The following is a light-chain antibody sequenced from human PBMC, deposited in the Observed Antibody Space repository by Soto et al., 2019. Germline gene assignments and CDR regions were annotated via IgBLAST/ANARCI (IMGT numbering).Light chain of an antibody. V-gene: IGKV1-5*01. CDR1: QSISSW. Sequence: DTQMTQSPSTLSASVGDRVTITCRASQSISSWLAWYQQKPGKAPKLLIYDASTLESGVPSRFSGSGSGTEFTLTISSLQPDDFATYYCQQYNSYSAPFGQGTKVDIK. CDR3: QQYNSYSAP. J-gene: IGKJ1*01. CDR2: DAS.